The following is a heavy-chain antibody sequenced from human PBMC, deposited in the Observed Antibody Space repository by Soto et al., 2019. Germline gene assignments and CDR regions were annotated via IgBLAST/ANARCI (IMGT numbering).Heavy chain of an antibody. Sequence: VQLVESGGALGKPGGSLRLSCVGSDFSLSGSYMSWVRQAPGKGLEWLPFISMSGSYKTYAASVEGRFTISRDNVKNILYLQMDSLSAEDTAVYYCASRGHCSNGQCHPFYSWGQGTQVTVSS. J-gene: IGHJ4*02. V-gene: IGHV3-11*06. CDR1: DFSLSGSY. D-gene: IGHD2-8*01. CDR3: ASRGHCSNGQCHPFYS. CDR2: ISMSGSYK.